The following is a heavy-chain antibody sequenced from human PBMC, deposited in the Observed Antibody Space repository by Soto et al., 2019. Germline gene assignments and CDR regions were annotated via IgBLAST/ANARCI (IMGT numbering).Heavy chain of an antibody. D-gene: IGHD6-19*01. CDR3: AKDSSSGWKGAMGAFDI. Sequence: GGSLRLSCAASGFTFDDYAMHWVRQAPGKGLEWVSGISWNSGSIGYADSVKGRFTISRDNAKNSLYLQMNSLRAEDTALYYCAKDSSSGWKGAMGAFDIWGQGTMVTVSS. CDR2: ISWNSGSI. J-gene: IGHJ3*02. V-gene: IGHV3-9*01. CDR1: GFTFDDYA.